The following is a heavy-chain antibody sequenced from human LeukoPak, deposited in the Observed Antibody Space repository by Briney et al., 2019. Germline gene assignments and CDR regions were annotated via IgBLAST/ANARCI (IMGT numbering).Heavy chain of an antibody. CDR1: GDSVSSNSAA. D-gene: IGHD2-2*01. Sequence: SQTLSLTRAISGDSVSSNSAAWNWIRQFPSRGLEWLGRTYYRSKWYNDYALSVKSRITINPDTSKNQFSLQLNSVTPEDTAVYYCARAQPAGVGNWFDPWGQGTLVTVSS. J-gene: IGHJ5*02. CDR2: TYYRSKWYN. V-gene: IGHV6-1*01. CDR3: ARAQPAGVGNWFDP.